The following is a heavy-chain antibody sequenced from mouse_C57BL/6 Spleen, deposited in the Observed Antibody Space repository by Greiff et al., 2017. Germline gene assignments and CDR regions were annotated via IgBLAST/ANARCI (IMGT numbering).Heavy chain of an antibody. CDR2: IYPGAGDT. Sequence: QVQLQQSGPELVKPGASVKISCKASGYAFSSSWMNWVKQRPGKGLEWIGRIYPGAGDTNYNGKFKGKDTMTADKSSSTAYMQLSSLTSEDSAVYFCARGGYDGYFDVWGTGTTVTVSS. D-gene: IGHD2-2*01. CDR1: GYAFSSSW. CDR3: ARGGYDGYFDV. V-gene: IGHV1-82*01. J-gene: IGHJ1*03.